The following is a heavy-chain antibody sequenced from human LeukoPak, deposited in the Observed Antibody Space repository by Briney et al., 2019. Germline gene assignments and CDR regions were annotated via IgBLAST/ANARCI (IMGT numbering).Heavy chain of an antibody. J-gene: IGHJ4*02. CDR1: GFTGSRNH. D-gene: IGHD1-26*01. CDR2: IYSGGTP. CDR3: ARDLIGAGH. Sequence: GGSLRLSCAASGFTGSRNHVNWVRQAPGKGLEWVSVIYSGGTPYYADSVKGRFTISRDNSKNTVYLQMNSLRAEDTAVYYCARDLIGAGHWGQGTLVTVSS. V-gene: IGHV3-53*01.